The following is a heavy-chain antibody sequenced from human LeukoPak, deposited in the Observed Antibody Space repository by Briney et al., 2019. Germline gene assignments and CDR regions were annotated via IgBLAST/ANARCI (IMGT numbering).Heavy chain of an antibody. CDR2: IYHSGST. CDR3: ARVRGYCSSTICYRYYFDY. CDR1: DYSISSGYY. Sequence: PSETLSLTCAVSDYSISSGYYWGWIRQPPGKGLAWIGTIYHSGSTYYNPSLKSRVTISVDTSKNQFSLKLTSVTAADTAVYYCARVRGYCSSTICYRYYFDYWGQGTLVTVSS. V-gene: IGHV4-38-2*01. J-gene: IGHJ4*02. D-gene: IGHD2-2*01.